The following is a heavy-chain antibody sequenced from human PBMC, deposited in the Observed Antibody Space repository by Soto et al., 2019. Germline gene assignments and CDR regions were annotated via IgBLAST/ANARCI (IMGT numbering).Heavy chain of an antibody. J-gene: IGHJ6*01. CDR2: VFYSGTT. CDR1: GGSISSSGYY. D-gene: IGHD3-22*01. CDR3: ARHYYESSGSPADYYPGMDV. V-gene: IGHV4-39*01. Sequence: SETLCLTCTVSGGSISSSGYYWGWIRQSPGKGLEWIGTVFYSGTTYYNPSLESRSTISQDTSNNQFSLKLTSVTAADTAVYYCARHYYESSGSPADYYPGMDVWRQGTTVIGS.